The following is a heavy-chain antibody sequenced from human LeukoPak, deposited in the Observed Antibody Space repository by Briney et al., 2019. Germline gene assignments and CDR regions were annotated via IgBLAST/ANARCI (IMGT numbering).Heavy chain of an antibody. Sequence: GGSLRLSCAASGFPFSSYWMHWVRQAPGKGLVWLSRVNGDGNITTYADSVRGRFTISRDNAKNTLYLQMNSLRAEDTAVYYCARRGLVPAFDIWGQGTMVSVTS. CDR3: ARRGLVPAFDI. J-gene: IGHJ3*02. V-gene: IGHV3-74*01. CDR1: GFPFSSYW. CDR2: VNGDGNIT. D-gene: IGHD3-10*02.